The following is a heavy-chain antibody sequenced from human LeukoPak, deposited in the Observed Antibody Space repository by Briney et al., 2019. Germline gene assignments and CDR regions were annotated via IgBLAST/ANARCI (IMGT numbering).Heavy chain of an antibody. CDR3: AKVVGYFDWLLWDY. V-gene: IGHV3-74*01. J-gene: IGHJ4*02. D-gene: IGHD3-9*01. Sequence: GGSLRLSCAASGFTFSSYWMHWVRQAPGKGLVWVSRINSDGSSTSYADSVKGRFTISRDNSKNTLYLQMNSLRAEDTAVYYCAKVVGYFDWLLWDYWGQGTLVTVSS. CDR1: GFTFSSYW. CDR2: INSDGSST.